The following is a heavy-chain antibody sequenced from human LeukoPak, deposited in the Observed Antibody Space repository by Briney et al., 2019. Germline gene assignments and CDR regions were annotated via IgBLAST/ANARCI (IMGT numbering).Heavy chain of an antibody. Sequence: GASVKVSCKASGYTFTGYHMHWVRQAPGQGLEWMGRINPNSGDTNYAQKFQGRVTMTRDTSISTAYVELSRLRSDDTAVYYCARRVVKEGYFDYWGQGTLVTVSS. J-gene: IGHJ4*02. CDR3: ARRVVKEGYFDY. CDR1: GYTFTGYH. CDR2: INPNSGDT. D-gene: IGHD4-23*01. V-gene: IGHV1-2*06.